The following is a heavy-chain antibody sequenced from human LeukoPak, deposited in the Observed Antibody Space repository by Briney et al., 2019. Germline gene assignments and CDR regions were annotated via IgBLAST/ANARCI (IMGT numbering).Heavy chain of an antibody. CDR3: AKGDSGSYQGGAFDI. V-gene: IGHV1-69*05. J-gene: IGHJ3*02. CDR1: GGTFSSYA. CDR2: IIPIFGTA. D-gene: IGHD1-26*01. Sequence: ASVKVSCKASGGTFSSYAISWVRQAPGQGLEWMGGIIPIFGTANYAQKFQGRVTITTDESTSTAYMELSSLRSEDTAVYYCAKGDSGSYQGGAFDIWGQGTMVTVSS.